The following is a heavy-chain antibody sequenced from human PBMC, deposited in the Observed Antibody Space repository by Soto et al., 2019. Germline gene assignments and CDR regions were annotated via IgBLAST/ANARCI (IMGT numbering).Heavy chain of an antibody. CDR2: ISYDGSNK. D-gene: IGHD3-22*01. J-gene: IGHJ4*02. Sequence: GGSLRLSCAASGFTFSSYGMHWVRQAPGKGLEWVAVISYDGSNKYYADSVKGRFTISRDNSKNTLYLQMNSLRAEDTALYYCAKDSGYDSSGYPLHYFDYWGQGTLVTVSS. CDR1: GFTFSSYG. CDR3: AKDSGYDSSGYPLHYFDY. V-gene: IGHV3-30*18.